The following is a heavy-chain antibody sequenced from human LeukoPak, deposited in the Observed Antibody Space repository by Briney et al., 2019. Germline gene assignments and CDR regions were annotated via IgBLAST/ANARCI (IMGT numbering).Heavy chain of an antibody. CDR2: IRYDDGNTK. CDR3: AKSPYYDFWPFDY. V-gene: IGHV3-30*02. CDR1: GFPFSNYG. Sequence: GSLSLSCAAAGFPFSNYGMHWVRQAPGKGLEGVATIRYDDGNTKNYADSGKGRFTISTHNSQNTLYLQMNDLRAEDTAVYYCAKSPYYDFWPFDYWGQGTLVTVSS. D-gene: IGHD3-3*01. J-gene: IGHJ4*02.